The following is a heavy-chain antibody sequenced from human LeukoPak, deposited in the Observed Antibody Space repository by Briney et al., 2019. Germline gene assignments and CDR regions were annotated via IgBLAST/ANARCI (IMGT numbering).Heavy chain of an antibody. D-gene: IGHD4-23*01. Sequence: ASVKVSCKASGYTSTGYYMHWVRQAPGQGLECMGWINPNSGDTYYAQKFQGRVTMTRDTSISTAYMELSSLRSDDTAMYYCARTSSTTVVTSHWGQGTLVTVSS. CDR1: GYTSTGYY. CDR3: ARTSSTTVVTSH. CDR2: INPNSGDT. V-gene: IGHV1-2*02. J-gene: IGHJ4*02.